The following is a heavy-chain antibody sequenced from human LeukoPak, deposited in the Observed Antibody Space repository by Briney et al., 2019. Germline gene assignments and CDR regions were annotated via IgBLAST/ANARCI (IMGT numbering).Heavy chain of an antibody. CDR2: ISGSGGST. CDR3: AKDPTVTTGFFDY. CDR1: GFTFSSYA. J-gene: IGHJ4*02. V-gene: IGHV3-23*01. Sequence: GGSLRLSCAASGFTFSSYAMSWVRQAPGQGLEWVSAISGSGGSTYYADSVKGRFTISRDNSKSTLYLQMNSLRAEDTAVYYCAKDPTVTTGFFDYWGQGTLVTVSS. D-gene: IGHD4-11*01.